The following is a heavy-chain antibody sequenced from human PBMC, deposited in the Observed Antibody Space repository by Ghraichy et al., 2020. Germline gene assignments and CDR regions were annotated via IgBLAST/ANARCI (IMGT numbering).Heavy chain of an antibody. Sequence: GGSLRLSCAASGFTFSSYAMHWVRQAPGKGLEWVAVISYDGSNKYYADSVKGRFTISRDNSKNTLYLQMNSLRAEDTAVYYCAREVGATMYWGQGTLVTVSS. CDR2: ISYDGSNK. J-gene: IGHJ4*02. CDR3: AREVGATMY. V-gene: IGHV3-30*04. D-gene: IGHD1-26*01. CDR1: GFTFSSYA.